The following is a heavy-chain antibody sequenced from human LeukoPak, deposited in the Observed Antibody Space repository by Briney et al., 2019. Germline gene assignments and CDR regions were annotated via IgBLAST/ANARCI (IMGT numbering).Heavy chain of an antibody. CDR3: AKDVGKWESLHFFDY. J-gene: IGHJ4*02. CDR2: ISNRGDTV. V-gene: IGHV3-11*01. CDR1: GFTFSDYY. D-gene: IGHD1-26*01. Sequence: GGSLRLSCAASGFTFSDYYMTWLRQAPGKGLEWLSYISNRGDTVFYADSVKGRFTVSRDNVKRSLYLQMNSLRGDDTAVYYCAKDVGKWESLHFFDYWGQGTLVTVSS.